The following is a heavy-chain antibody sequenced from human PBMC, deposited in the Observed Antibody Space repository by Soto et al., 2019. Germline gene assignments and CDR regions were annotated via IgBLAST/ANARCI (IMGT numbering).Heavy chain of an antibody. J-gene: IGHJ3*02. CDR1: GGTFSSYA. CDR2: IIPIFGTA. V-gene: IGHV1-69*12. Sequence: QVQLVQSGAEVKKPGSSVKVSCKASGGTFSSYAISWVRQAPGQGLEWMGGIIPIFGTANYAQKFQGRVTITAAQSTSTAYMELSSLRSEDTAVYYCARAADVRLGELSVSLAFDIWGQGTMVTVSS. CDR3: ARAADVRLGELSVSLAFDI. D-gene: IGHD3-16*02.